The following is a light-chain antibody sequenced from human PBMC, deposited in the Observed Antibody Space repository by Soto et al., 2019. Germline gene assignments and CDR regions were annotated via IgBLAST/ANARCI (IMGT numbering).Light chain of an antibody. CDR2: GAS. V-gene: IGKV3-20*01. CDR1: QSVSSSY. CDR3: QQYGSSRT. J-gene: IGKJ1*01. Sequence: EIVLTQSPGTRSLSPGERATLSCRGSQSVSSSYLAWYQQKPGQAPRLLIYGASSRATVIPDRFSGSGSGTDFTLTISRLEPEDFAVYYCQQYGSSRTFGQGTKVEIK.